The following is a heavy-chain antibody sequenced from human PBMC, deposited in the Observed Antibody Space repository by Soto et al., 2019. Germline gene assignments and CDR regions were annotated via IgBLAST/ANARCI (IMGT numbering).Heavy chain of an antibody. CDR3: ARDVFYCSGGSCHYYYYGMDV. J-gene: IGHJ6*02. D-gene: IGHD2-15*01. Sequence: GGSLRLSCAASGFTFSSYAMHWVRQAPGEGLEWVAVISYDGSNKYYADSVKGRFTISRDNSKNTLYLQMNSLRAEDTAVYYCARDVFYCSGGSCHYYYYGMDVWGQGTTVTVSS. V-gene: IGHV3-30-3*01. CDR1: GFTFSSYA. CDR2: ISYDGSNK.